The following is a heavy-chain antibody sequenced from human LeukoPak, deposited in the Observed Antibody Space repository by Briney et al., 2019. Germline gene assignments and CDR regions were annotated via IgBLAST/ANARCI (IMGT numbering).Heavy chain of an antibody. CDR2: IIPIFGTA. D-gene: IGHD1-26*01. CDR1: GGTFSSYA. J-gene: IGHJ4*02. Sequence: SVKVSCKASGGTFSSYAISWVRQAPGQGLEWMGGIIPIFGTANYAQKFQGRVTITADKSTSTAYMELSSLRSEDTAVYYRARETRYSGSYEVYWGQGTLVTVSS. CDR3: ARETRYSGSYEVY. V-gene: IGHV1-69*06.